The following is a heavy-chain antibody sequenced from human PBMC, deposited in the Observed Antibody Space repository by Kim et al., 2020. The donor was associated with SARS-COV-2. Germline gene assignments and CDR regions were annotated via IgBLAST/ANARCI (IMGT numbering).Heavy chain of an antibody. V-gene: IGHV4-34*01. CDR3: ARFIAVAAGSGLGRHAFDI. CDR1: GGSFSGYY. Sequence: SETLSLTCAVYGGSFSGYYWSWIRQPPGKGLEWIGEINHSGSTNYNPSLKSRVTISVDTSKNQFSLKLSSVTAADTAVYYCARFIAVAAGSGLGRHAFDIWGQGTMVTVSS. J-gene: IGHJ3*02. D-gene: IGHD6-19*01. CDR2: INHSGST.